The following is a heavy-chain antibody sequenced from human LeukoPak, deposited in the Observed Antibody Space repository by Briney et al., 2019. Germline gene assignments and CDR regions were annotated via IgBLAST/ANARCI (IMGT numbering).Heavy chain of an antibody. D-gene: IGHD3-10*01. J-gene: IGHJ4*02. V-gene: IGHV3-23*01. Sequence: GGSLRLSCPASGFIFSNYAMSWVRQAPGKGLEWVSSVSGSGTGTYYADSVKGRFTTSRDNSKNTLFLQMNSLRAEDTAAYHCARDSVSGAFDYWGQGTLVTVSS. CDR3: ARDSVSGAFDY. CDR1: GFIFSNYA. CDR2: VSGSGTGT.